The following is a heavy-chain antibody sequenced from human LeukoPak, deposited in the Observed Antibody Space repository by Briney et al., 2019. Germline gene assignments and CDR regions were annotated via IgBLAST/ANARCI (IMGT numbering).Heavy chain of an antibody. CDR3: ARHPYGVLDY. D-gene: IGHD4-17*01. CDR2: IKPDGSEK. CDR1: GFSFDTYW. V-gene: IGHV3-7*01. Sequence: GGSLRLSCAVSGFSFDTYWMTWVRQAPGKGLEWVANIKPDGSEKYYVDSVKGRFTISRDNARNLLYLQMNSLRAEDTAVYYCARHPYGVLDYWGQGTLVTVSS. J-gene: IGHJ4*02.